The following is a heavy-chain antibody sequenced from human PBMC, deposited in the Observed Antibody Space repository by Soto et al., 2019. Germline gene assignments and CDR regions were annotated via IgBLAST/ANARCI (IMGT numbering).Heavy chain of an antibody. V-gene: IGHV1-24*01. CDR1: GYTLTELS. CDR3: ATVYCSGGSCYLYFQH. D-gene: IGHD2-15*01. CDR2: FDPEDGET. Sequence: APLKVSCKVSGYTLTELSMHWLRQAPGKGLEWMGGFDPEDGETIYAQKFQGRVTMTEDTSTDTAYMELSSLRSEDTAVYYCATVYCSGGSCYLYFQHWGQGTLVTVSS. J-gene: IGHJ1*01.